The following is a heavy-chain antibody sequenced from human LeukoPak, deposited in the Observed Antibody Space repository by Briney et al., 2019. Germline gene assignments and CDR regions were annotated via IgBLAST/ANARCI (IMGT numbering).Heavy chain of an antibody. CDR2: INPNSGDT. CDR3: ATGDRFSPFDY. J-gene: IGHJ4*02. Sequence: EASVKVSCKASGYTFTGYYMHWVRQTPGQGLEWMGWINPNSGDTNYAQKFQGRVTMTRDTSISTAYMELSRLRSDDTAVYYCATGDRFSPFDYWGQGTLVTVSS. D-gene: IGHD2-15*01. V-gene: IGHV1-2*02. CDR1: GYTFTGYY.